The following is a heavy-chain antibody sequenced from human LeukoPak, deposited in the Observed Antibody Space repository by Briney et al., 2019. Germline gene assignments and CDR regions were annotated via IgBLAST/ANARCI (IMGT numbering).Heavy chain of an antibody. J-gene: IGHJ4*02. CDR1: GFTSSSFW. V-gene: IGHV3-7*01. CDR3: ARVSPNTVTTLQYFDY. D-gene: IGHD4-11*01. CDR2: IKQVGSEK. Sequence: PGGSLRLSCAAFGFTSSSFWMSWVRQAQGKGREWVANIKQVGSEKYYVDSVTGRLTISRDNPKTSLYLQMNSLRAEDTAVYYCARVSPNTVTTLQYFDYWGQGTLGTVSS.